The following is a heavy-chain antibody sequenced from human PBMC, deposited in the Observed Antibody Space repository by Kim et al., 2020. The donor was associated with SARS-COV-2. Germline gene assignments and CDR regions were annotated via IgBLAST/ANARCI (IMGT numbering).Heavy chain of an antibody. CDR3: ARQLARTPYDILTGHPNYYHFDL. CDR2: IYYSGTT. D-gene: IGHD3-9*01. J-gene: IGHJ2*01. CDR1: GGSISSSRYY. V-gene: IGHV4-39*01. Sequence: SETLSLRCTVSGGSISSSRYYWGWIRQPPGKGLEWIGTIYYSGTTYYNPSLKSRVTISVDTSKNQFALKLSSVTAADTAVYYCARQLARTPYDILTGHPNYYHFDLWGRGTLVTVSS.